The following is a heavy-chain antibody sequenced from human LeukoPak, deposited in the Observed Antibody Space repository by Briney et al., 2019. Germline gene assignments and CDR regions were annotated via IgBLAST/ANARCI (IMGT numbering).Heavy chain of an antibody. CDR1: GGSFSGYY. CDR2: INHSGST. CDR3: ARAAAATYYFDY. Sequence: PSETLSLTCAVYGGSFSGYYWSWISQPPGKGLEWIGEINHSGSTNYNPSLKSRVTISVDTSKNQFSLKLSSVTAADTAVYYCARAAAATYYFDYWGQGTLVTVSS. V-gene: IGHV4-34*01. D-gene: IGHD6-13*01. J-gene: IGHJ4*02.